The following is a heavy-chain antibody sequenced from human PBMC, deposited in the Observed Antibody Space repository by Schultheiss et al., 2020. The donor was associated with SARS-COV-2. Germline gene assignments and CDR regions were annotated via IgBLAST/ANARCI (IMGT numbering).Heavy chain of an antibody. J-gene: IGHJ5*02. CDR1: GFSVTSKY. CDR2: VSATDDGT. Sequence: GGSLRLSCAASGFSVTSKYMTWVRQAPGKGLEWVSAVSATDDGTYYADSVKGRFTISRDNSKNTLYLEMNSLRGDDTAVYYCAKAPWGIGDGSWGQGTLVTVSS. D-gene: IGHD3-10*01. V-gene: IGHV3-23*01. CDR3: AKAPWGIGDGS.